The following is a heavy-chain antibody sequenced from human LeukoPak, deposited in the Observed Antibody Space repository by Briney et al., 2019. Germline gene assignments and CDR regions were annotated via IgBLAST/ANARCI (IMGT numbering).Heavy chain of an antibody. D-gene: IGHD3-10*01. CDR2: INPSDSYT. Sequence: GESLKISCKGSGYRFTNNWITWVRQMPGKGLEWMGRINPSDSYTNYSPSFQGHVTISADKSITTAYLQWSSLEPSDAAMYYCARQGSGSYSPDAFDIWGQGTMVTVSS. J-gene: IGHJ3*02. CDR3: ARQGSGSYSPDAFDI. V-gene: IGHV5-10-1*01. CDR1: GYRFTNNW.